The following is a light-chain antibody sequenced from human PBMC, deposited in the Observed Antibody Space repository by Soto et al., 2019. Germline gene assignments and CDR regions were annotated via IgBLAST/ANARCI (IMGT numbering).Light chain of an antibody. CDR1: SGHSSYA. V-gene: IGLV4-69*01. J-gene: IGLJ2*01. CDR2: VNSDGSH. CDR3: QTWGTGIQV. Sequence: QPVLTQSPSASASLGASVKLTCTLSSGHSSYAIACHQQQPEKGPRYLMKVNSDGSHNKGDGIPDRFSGSSSGAERYLTISSLQSEDEADYYCQTWGTGIQVFGGGTKVTVL.